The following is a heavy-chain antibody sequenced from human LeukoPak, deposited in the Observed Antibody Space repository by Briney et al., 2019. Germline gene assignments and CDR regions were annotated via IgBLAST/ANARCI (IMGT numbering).Heavy chain of an antibody. CDR2: IYYSGST. V-gene: IGHV4-59*12. CDR1: GGSISSYY. CDR3: ARDSVSYCGGDCYSHFDY. Sequence: SETLSLTCTVSGGSISSYYWSWIRQPPGKGLEWIGYIYYSGSTNYNPSLKSRVTISADKSKNQFSLKLSSVTAADTAVYYCARDSVSYCGGDCYSHFDYWGQGTLVTVSS. D-gene: IGHD2-21*01. J-gene: IGHJ4*02.